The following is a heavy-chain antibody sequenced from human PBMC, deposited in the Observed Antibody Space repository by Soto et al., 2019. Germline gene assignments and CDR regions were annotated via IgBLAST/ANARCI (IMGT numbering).Heavy chain of an antibody. J-gene: IGHJ4*02. CDR2: ISTTGGRV. CDR3: VTQPHWARPFES. Sequence: EVRLVESGGGLVQSGGSLRLSCVGSGFLFRSYEMKWVRQAPGKGLEWLAHISTTGGRVSESDSVKGRFTISRDNTKHTLYLQMNSLRTEDTGVYYCVTQPHWARPFESWGQGTLVTVSS. D-gene: IGHD7-27*01. CDR1: GFLFRSYE. V-gene: IGHV3-48*03.